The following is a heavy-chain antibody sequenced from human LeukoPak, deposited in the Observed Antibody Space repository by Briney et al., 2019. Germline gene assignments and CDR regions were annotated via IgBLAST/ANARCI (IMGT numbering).Heavy chain of an antibody. Sequence: EASVKVSCKASGYTFTGYYMHWVRQAPGQGLEWMGWINPNGGGTNYAQKFHGRVTMTRDTSISTAYMELSRLRSDDTAVYYCASSSHGGSDAFDIWGQGTMVTVSS. V-gene: IGHV1-2*02. J-gene: IGHJ3*02. CDR1: GYTFTGYY. D-gene: IGHD4-23*01. CDR2: INPNGGGT. CDR3: ASSSHGGSDAFDI.